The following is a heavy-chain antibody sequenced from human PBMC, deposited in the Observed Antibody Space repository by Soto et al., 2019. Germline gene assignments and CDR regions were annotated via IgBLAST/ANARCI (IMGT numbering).Heavy chain of an antibody. V-gene: IGHV4-31*03. CDR3: ARAGTADDLYYGMDV. CDR2: IYYSGST. J-gene: IGHJ6*02. Sequence: QVQLQESGPGLVKPSQTLSLTCTVSGGSISSGGYYWSWIRQHPGKGLEWIGYIYYSGSTYYNPSLKSRVTISVDTSKNQFSLKLSSVTAADTAVYXCARAGTADDLYYGMDVWGQGTTVTVSS. CDR1: GGSISSGGYY. D-gene: IGHD2-2*01.